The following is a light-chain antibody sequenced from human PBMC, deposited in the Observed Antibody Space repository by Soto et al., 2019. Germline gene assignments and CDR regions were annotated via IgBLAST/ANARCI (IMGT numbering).Light chain of an antibody. Sequence: AIRMTQSPSSLSASTGARVTITCRASQGISSYLAWYQQKPGKAPKLLIYAASTLQSGVPSRFSGSGSGTDFTLTISCLQSEDFATYYCQQYYSYPSITFGQGTRLEIK. CDR1: QGISSY. CDR2: AAS. V-gene: IGKV1-8*01. CDR3: QQYYSYPSIT. J-gene: IGKJ5*01.